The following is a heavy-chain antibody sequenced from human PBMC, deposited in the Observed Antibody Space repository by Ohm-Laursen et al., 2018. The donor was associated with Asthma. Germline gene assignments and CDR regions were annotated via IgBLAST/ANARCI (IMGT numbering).Heavy chain of an antibody. CDR1: GFTFSSYA. V-gene: IGHV3-23*01. J-gene: IGHJ6*02. CDR2: ISGSGDST. D-gene: IGHD3-10*01. Sequence: SLRLSCAAPGFTFSSYAMSWVRQAPGKGLEWVSTISGSGDSTYYADSVKGRFTISRDNSKNTLYPQMNSLRAEDTAVYYCARSYYYGSGTIPNYGMDVWGQGTTVTVSS. CDR3: ARSYYYGSGTIPNYGMDV.